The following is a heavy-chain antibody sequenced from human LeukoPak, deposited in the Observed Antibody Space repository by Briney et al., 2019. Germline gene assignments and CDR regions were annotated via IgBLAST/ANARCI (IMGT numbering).Heavy chain of an antibody. Sequence: SQTLSLTCTVSGGSISSGGYYWSWIRQHPGKGLEWIGYIYYSGSTYYNPSLKSRVTISEDTSKNQFSLKLSSVPAADTAVYYCARVNYGSGSYYKFDPWGQGTLVTVSS. V-gene: IGHV4-31*03. CDR3: ARVNYGSGSYYKFDP. CDR1: GGSISSGGYY. D-gene: IGHD3-10*01. J-gene: IGHJ5*02. CDR2: IYYSGST.